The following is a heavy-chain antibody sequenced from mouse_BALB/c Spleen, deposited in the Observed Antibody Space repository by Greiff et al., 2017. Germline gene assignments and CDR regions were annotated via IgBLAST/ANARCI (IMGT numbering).Heavy chain of an antibody. CDR2: INPGSGGT. D-gene: IGHD2-10*01. J-gene: IGHJ2*01. V-gene: IGHV1-54*03. Sequence: QVQLQQSGAELVRPGTSVKVSCKASGYAFTNYLIEWVKQRPGQGLEWIGVINPGSGGTNYNEKFKGKATLTADKSSSTAYMQLSSLTSDDSAVYFCARAYYGNPFDYWGQGTTLTVSS. CDR1: GYAFTNYL. CDR3: ARAYYGNPFDY.